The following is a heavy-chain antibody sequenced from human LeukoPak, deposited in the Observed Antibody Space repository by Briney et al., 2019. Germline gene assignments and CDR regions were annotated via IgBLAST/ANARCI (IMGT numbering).Heavy chain of an antibody. J-gene: IGHJ4*02. V-gene: IGHV3-23*01. Sequence: PGGSLRLSCAASAFTFSNYVMGWVRQAPGKGLEWVSAISGSGGNTYYADSVKGRFTISRDNSKNTLYLQMNSLRAEDTAIYYCVKEDQYCGSTGCYTVGFDYWGQGTLVTVSS. D-gene: IGHD2-2*02. CDR3: VKEDQYCGSTGCYTVGFDY. CDR2: ISGSGGNT. CDR1: AFTFSNYV.